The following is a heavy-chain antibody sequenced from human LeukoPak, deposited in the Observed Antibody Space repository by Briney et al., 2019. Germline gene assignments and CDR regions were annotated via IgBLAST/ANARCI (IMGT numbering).Heavy chain of an antibody. CDR2: IYSGGST. J-gene: IGHJ4*02. Sequence: GGSLRLSCAASGFTVSSNYMSWVRQAPGKGLEWVSVIYSGGSTYYADSVEGRFTISRDNSKNTLYLQMNSLRAEDTAVYYCARDWGMYSGSYYYWGQGTLVTVSS. CDR1: GFTVSSNY. V-gene: IGHV3-53*01. CDR3: ARDWGMYSGSYYY. D-gene: IGHD1-26*01.